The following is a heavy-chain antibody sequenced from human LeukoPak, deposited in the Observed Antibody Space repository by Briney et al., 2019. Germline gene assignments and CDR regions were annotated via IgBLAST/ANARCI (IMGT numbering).Heavy chain of an antibody. J-gene: IGHJ4*02. V-gene: IGHV1-69*13. CDR1: GGTFSSYA. Sequence: GASVKVSCKASGGTFSSYAISWVRQAPGQGLEWMGGIIPIFGTANYAQKFQGRVTITADESTSTAYMELSSLRSEDTAVYYCARARLKYYYDSSGYYADFDYWGQGTLVTVSS. CDR2: IIPIFGTA. CDR3: ARARLKYYYDSSGYYADFDY. D-gene: IGHD3-22*01.